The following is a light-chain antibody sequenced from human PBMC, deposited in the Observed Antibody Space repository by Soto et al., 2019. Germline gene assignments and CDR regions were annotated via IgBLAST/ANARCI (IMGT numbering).Light chain of an antibody. CDR1: SSDVGSYNL. CDR2: EVS. J-gene: IGLJ3*02. CDR3: CSYAGSSTSV. Sequence: ALTQPASVSGSPGQSITISCTGTSSDVGSYNLVSWYQQHPGKAPKLMIYEVSKRPSGVSNRFSGSKSGNTASLTISGLQAEDEADYYCCSYAGSSTSVFGGGTKLTVL. V-gene: IGLV2-23*02.